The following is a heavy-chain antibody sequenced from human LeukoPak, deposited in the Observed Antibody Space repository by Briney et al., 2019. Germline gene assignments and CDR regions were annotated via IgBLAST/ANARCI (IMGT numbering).Heavy chain of an antibody. D-gene: IGHD6-19*01. Sequence: SETLSLTCAVYGGSFSGYYWSWIRQPPGKGLEWIGEINHSGSTNNNPSLKSRVTISVDTSKNQFSLKLGSMTAADTAVYYCARQWLVSPLFDYWGQGTLVTVSS. CDR3: ARQWLVSPLFDY. V-gene: IGHV4-34*01. CDR2: INHSGST. J-gene: IGHJ4*02. CDR1: GGSFSGYY.